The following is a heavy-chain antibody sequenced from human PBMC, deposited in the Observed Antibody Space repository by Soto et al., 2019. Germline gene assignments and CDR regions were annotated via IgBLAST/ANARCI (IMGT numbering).Heavy chain of an antibody. D-gene: IGHD3-16*02. V-gene: IGHV3-7*01. J-gene: IGHJ6*02. CDR3: AGGIVIPHYYYYGLDV. CDR1: GFTFSDYW. CDR2: IKQDGSEK. Sequence: EVQLVESGGGLVQPGGSLRLSCAASGFTFSDYWMTWVRQAPGKGLEWVAHIKQDGSEKYYVDSVKGRFTISRDNAKKXLYLHLNRLRAEDTAVYYCAGGIVIPHYYYYGLDVWGQGTTVTVSS.